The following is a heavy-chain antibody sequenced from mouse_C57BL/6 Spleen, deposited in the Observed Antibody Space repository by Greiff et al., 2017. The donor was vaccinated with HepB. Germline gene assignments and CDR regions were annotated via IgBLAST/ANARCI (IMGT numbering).Heavy chain of an antibody. V-gene: IGHV5-4*03. CDR2: ISDGGSYT. J-gene: IGHJ3*01. Sequence: EVNVVESGGGLVKPGGSLKLSCAASGFTFSSYAMSWVRQTPEKRLEWVATISDGGSYTYYPDNVKGRFTISRDNAKNNLYLQMSHLKSEDTAMYYCARGENEEAWFAYWGQGTLVTVSA. CDR3: ARGENEEAWFAY. CDR1: GFTFSSYA.